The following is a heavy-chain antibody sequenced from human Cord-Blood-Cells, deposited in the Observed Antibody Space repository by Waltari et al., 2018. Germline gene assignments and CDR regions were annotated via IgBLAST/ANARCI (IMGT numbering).Heavy chain of an antibody. D-gene: IGHD1-1*01. V-gene: IGHV3-30-3*01. CDR1: GFTFSSHA. CDR3: ARDKAGTTQGAFDI. Sequence: QVQLVESGGGVVQPGRSLRLLCAASGFTFSSHAMHWVRRAPGKGLEGVAFISYDGSNKYYADSVKGRFTISRDNSKNTLYLQMNSLRAEDTAVYYCARDKAGTTQGAFDIWGQGTMVTVSS. J-gene: IGHJ3*02. CDR2: ISYDGSNK.